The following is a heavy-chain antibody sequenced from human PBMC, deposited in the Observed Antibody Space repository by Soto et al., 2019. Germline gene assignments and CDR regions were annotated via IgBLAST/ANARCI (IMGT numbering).Heavy chain of an antibody. J-gene: IGHJ6*01. D-gene: IGHD6-19*01. Sequence: QVQLVESGGGVVQPGRSLRLSCAASGFTFSSYAMHWVRQAPGKGLEWVAVISYDGSNKYYADSVKGRFTISRDNSKNTLYLQMNSLRAEDTAVYYCARVDVSGSSGWYYYGMDVW. CDR3: ARVDVSGSSGWYYYGMDV. V-gene: IGHV3-30-3*01. CDR1: GFTFSSYA. CDR2: ISYDGSNK.